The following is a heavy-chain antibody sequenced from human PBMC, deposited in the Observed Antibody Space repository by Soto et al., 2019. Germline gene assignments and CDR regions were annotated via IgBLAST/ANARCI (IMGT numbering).Heavy chain of an antibody. CDR3: ARDKDSSAYPPPRY. CDR2: ISYDGSNK. V-gene: IGHV3-30-3*01. J-gene: IGHJ4*02. CDR1: GFTFNSYS. D-gene: IGHD3-22*01. Sequence: LGLSCADSGFTFNSYSLHWVRKAPGKGLEWVAVISYDGSNKYYADSVKGRFTISRDNSKNTLYLQMNSLRAEDTAVYYCARDKDSSAYPPPRYWGQGTLVTVSS.